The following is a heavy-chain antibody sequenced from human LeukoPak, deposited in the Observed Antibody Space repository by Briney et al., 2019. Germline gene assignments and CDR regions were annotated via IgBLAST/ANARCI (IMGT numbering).Heavy chain of an antibody. V-gene: IGHV3-21*01. Sequence: GGSLRLSCVASGFTFSSYSMNWVRQAPGKGLEWVSSISSSSSYIYYADSVKGRFTISRDNAKNSLYLQMNSLRAEDTAVYYCARESSSGWYGGYFDYWGQGTLVTVSS. CDR1: GFTFSSYS. J-gene: IGHJ4*02. CDR3: ARESSSGWYGGYFDY. CDR2: ISSSSSYI. D-gene: IGHD6-19*01.